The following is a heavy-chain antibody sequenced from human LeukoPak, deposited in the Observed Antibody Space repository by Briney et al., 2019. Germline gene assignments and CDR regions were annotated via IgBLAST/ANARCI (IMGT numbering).Heavy chain of an antibody. CDR3: ARLGGYSYGSGYYYGLDV. D-gene: IGHD5-18*01. Sequence: SETLSLTCTVSGGSISSYHWSWIRQPPGKGLEWIGYIYYSGTTSYNPSLKSRVTISVDTSKNQFSLKLSSVTAADTAVYYCARLGGYSYGSGYYYGLDVWGQGTTVTVSS. J-gene: IGHJ6*02. V-gene: IGHV4-59*08. CDR1: GGSISSYH. CDR2: IYYSGTT.